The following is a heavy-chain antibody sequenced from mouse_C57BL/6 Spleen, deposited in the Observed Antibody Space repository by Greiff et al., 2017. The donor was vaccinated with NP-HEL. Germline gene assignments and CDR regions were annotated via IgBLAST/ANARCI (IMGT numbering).Heavy chain of an antibody. CDR3: ARASYDYDWFAY. D-gene: IGHD2-4*01. CDR1: GFTFSSYA. V-gene: IGHV5-4*01. CDR2: ISDGGSYT. Sequence: EVHLVESGGGLVKPGGSLKLSCAASGFTFSSYAMSWVRQTPEKRLEWVATISDGGSYTYYPDNVKGRFTISRDNAKNNLYLQMSHLKSEDTAMYYCARASYDYDWFAYWGQGTLVTVSA. J-gene: IGHJ3*01.